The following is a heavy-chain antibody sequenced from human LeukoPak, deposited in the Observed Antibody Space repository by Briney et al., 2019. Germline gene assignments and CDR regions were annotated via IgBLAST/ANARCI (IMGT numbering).Heavy chain of an antibody. CDR2: INPNGGST. Sequence: ASVKVSCKASGYTFTNYYMHWVRQALGQGLEWVGVINPNGGSTSYAQKFQGRVTMTRDTSTSTVYMELSSLRSEDTAVYYCAREETIAPAGFDYWGQGTLVTVSS. D-gene: IGHD6-13*01. V-gene: IGHV1-46*01. CDR1: GYTFTNYY. J-gene: IGHJ4*02. CDR3: AREETIAPAGFDY.